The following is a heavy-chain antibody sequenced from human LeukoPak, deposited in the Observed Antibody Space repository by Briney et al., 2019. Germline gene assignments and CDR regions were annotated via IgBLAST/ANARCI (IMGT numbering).Heavy chain of an antibody. CDR3: ARLTVATRDRHFDY. V-gene: IGHV4-39*01. CDR1: GGSISSTSYY. D-gene: IGHD5-12*01. CDR2: IYHSGTT. J-gene: IGHJ4*02. Sequence: KPSETLSLTCTVSGGSISSTSYYWGWIRQPPGKGLECIGSIYHSGTTYDNPSLKSRVAISVDTSKNQFSLKLSSVTAADTAVYYCARLTVATRDRHFDYWGQGTLVTVSS.